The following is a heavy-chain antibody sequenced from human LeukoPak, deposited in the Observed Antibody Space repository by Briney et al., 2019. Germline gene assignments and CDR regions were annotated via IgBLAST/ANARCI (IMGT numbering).Heavy chain of an antibody. CDR3: ARDRASGSDSYYFDY. Sequence: ASVKVSCKASGYTFTSYYMHWVRQAPGQGLEWMGIINPSGGSTSYAQKFQGRVTMTRDTSTSTVYMELSSLRSEDTAVYYCARDRASGSDSYYFDYWGQGTLVTVSS. J-gene: IGHJ4*02. CDR1: GYTFTSYY. V-gene: IGHV1-46*01. CDR2: INPSGGST. D-gene: IGHD1-26*01.